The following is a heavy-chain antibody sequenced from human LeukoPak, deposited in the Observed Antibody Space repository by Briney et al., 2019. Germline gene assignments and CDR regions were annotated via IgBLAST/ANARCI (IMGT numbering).Heavy chain of an antibody. D-gene: IGHD3-16*02. J-gene: IGHJ5*02. CDR1: GYTFTGYY. CDR2: INPNSGGT. CDR3: ARSRSVITFGGVIAPFDP. V-gene: IGHV1-2*02. Sequence: GASVKVSCKASGYTFTGYYMHWVRQAPGQGLEWMGWINPNSGGTNYAQKFQGRVTMTRDTPISTAYMELSRLRSDDTAVYYCARSRSVITFGGVIAPFDPWGQGTLVTVSS.